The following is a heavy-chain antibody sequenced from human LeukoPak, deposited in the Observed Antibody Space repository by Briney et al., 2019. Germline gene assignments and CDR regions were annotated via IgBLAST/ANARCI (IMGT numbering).Heavy chain of an antibody. CDR2: IKQDGSEK. V-gene: IGHV3-7*01. J-gene: IGHJ6*03. Sequence: GGSLRLSCAASGFTFSSYAMHWVRQAPGKGLEWVANIKQDGSEKYYVDSVKGRFTISRDNAKNSLYLQMNSLRAEDTAVYYCARGGLNTMVRGVIRYYYMDVWGKGTTVTISS. CDR3: ARGGLNTMVRGVIRYYYMDV. D-gene: IGHD3-10*01. CDR1: GFTFSSYA.